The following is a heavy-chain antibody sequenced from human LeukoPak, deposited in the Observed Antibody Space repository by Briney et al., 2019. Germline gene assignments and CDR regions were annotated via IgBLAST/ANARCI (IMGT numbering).Heavy chain of an antibody. CDR3: ARHRMRIAVAATLEY. J-gene: IGHJ4*02. V-gene: IGHV4-39*01. D-gene: IGHD6-19*01. CDR1: GGSIDSNSNY. CDR2: IYFTGST. Sequence: SSETLSLTRTVSGGSIDSNSNYWGWLRQPPGKGLEWIGSIYFTGSTYYSPSLKSRLIISVDTPKNQFSLKLSSVTAADTAVYYCARHRMRIAVAATLEYWGQGTLVTVSS.